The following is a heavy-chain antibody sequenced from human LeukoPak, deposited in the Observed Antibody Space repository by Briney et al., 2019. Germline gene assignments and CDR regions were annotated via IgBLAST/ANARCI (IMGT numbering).Heavy chain of an antibody. CDR1: GGSISRSSDY. J-gene: IGHJ2*01. CDR2: IYYSGST. Sequence: SETLSLTCSVSGGSISRSSDYWGWIRQPPAKGLEWIGTIYYSGSTYYNPSLKSRVTISVDTSKNQFSLKLRSVTAADTAVYYCAREQMPPGGYCSGTSCHGDWYFDLWGRGTLVTVSS. CDR3: AREQMPPGGYCSGTSCHGDWYFDL. D-gene: IGHD2-2*01. V-gene: IGHV4-39*07.